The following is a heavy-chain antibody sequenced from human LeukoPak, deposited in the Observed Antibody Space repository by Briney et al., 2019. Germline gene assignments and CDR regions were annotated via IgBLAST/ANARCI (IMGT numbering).Heavy chain of an antibody. Sequence: GGSLRLSCVASGFTFSNYAMSWVRQAPGKGLEWVSAISDDGGATYHADSVKGRFTISRDNSKNTLYLQMNSLRAEDTAVYYCAKRYCTGGSCCPDYWGQGTLVTVSS. J-gene: IGHJ4*02. CDR3: AKRYCTGGSCCPDY. CDR1: GFTFSNYA. V-gene: IGHV3-23*01. CDR2: ISDDGGAT. D-gene: IGHD2-15*01.